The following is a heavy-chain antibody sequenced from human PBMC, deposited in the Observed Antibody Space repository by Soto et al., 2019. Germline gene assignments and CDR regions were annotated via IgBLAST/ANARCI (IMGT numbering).Heavy chain of an antibody. Sequence: GGSLRLSCAASGFTFSSYAMGWVRQAPGKGLEWVSAISGSGGSTYYADSVKGRFTISRDNSKNTLYLQMNSLRAEDTAVYYFAKGRSPVNCPHYWGQRTLFTGSS. D-gene: IGHD4-17*01. J-gene: IGHJ4*02. CDR1: GFTFSSYA. CDR3: AKGRSPVNCPHY. CDR2: ISGSGGST. V-gene: IGHV3-23*01.